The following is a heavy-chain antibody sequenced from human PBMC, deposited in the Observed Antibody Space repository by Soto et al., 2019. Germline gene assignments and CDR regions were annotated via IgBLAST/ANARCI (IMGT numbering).Heavy chain of an antibody. V-gene: IGHV3-21*01. CDR2: ISSRSTYI. CDR3: VRPSSGYSYGPFDS. CDR1: GLTFSSDT. D-gene: IGHD5-18*01. J-gene: IGHJ4*02. Sequence: EEQLVESGGGLVKPGGSLRLSCAAPGLTFSSDTMNWVRQAPGKGLEWVSSISSRSTYIHYTDSVRGRFTISRDNAKNSLYLQMNSLRAEDTAVYYCVRPSSGYSYGPFDSWGQGILVTVSS.